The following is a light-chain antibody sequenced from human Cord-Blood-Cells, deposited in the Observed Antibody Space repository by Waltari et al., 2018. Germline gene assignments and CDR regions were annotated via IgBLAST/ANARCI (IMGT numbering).Light chain of an antibody. CDR1: QSISSY. V-gene: IGKV1-39*01. CDR3: QQSYSTPPWT. J-gene: IGKJ1*01. Sequence: DIQMTKSTSSLSASVGDRVTITSRASQSISSYLNWYQQKPGKAPKLLIYAASSLQSGVPSRFSGSGSGTDFTLTISSLQPEDFATYYCQQSYSTPPWTFGQGTKVEIK. CDR2: AAS.